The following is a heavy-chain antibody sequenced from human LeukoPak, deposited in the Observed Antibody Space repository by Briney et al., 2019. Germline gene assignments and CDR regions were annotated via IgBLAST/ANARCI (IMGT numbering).Heavy chain of an antibody. CDR1: GGSISSSGYY. V-gene: IGHV4-39*01. J-gene: IGHJ6*03. CDR3: ARQVSDYFYYHIDV. CDR2: IYYSGTT. Sequence: SETLSLTCSVSGGSISSSGYYWNWIRQPPGKGLEWVGSIYYSGTTYYNSSLKSRVTISEDTSKSRFSLMLTSVTAADTAVYYCARQVSDYFYYHIDVWGEGTTVIVSS.